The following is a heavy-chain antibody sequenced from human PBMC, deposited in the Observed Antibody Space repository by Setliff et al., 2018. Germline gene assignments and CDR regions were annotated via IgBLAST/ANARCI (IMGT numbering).Heavy chain of an antibody. CDR1: GGSFSGYY. CDR3: ARAADSYGPPRSYMDV. CDR2: INSDGSRT. Sequence: LSLTCAVYGGSFSGYYWSWVRQAPGKGLEWVSRINSDGSRTDYADSVKGRFTISRDNAKNSLYLQMNSLRAEDTAVYYCARAADSYGPPRSYMDVWGKGTTVTVSS. J-gene: IGHJ6*03. V-gene: IGHV3-74*01. D-gene: IGHD5-18*01.